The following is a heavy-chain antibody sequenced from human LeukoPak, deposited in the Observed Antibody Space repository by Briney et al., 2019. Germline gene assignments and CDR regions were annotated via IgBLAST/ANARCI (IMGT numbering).Heavy chain of an antibody. Sequence: PSETLSLTCTVSGGSISSSSYYWGWIRQPPGKGLEWIGSIYYSGSTYYNPSLKSRVTISVDTSKNQFSLKLSSVTAADTAVYYCARDRGIAAAGTQAGRFDYWGQGTLVTVSS. CDR1: GGSISSSSYY. CDR3: ARDRGIAAAGTQAGRFDY. CDR2: IYYSGST. D-gene: IGHD6-13*01. V-gene: IGHV4-39*07. J-gene: IGHJ4*02.